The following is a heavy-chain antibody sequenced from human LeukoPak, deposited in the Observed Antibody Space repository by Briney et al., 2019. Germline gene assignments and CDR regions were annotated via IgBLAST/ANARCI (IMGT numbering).Heavy chain of an antibody. D-gene: IGHD6-6*01. V-gene: IGHV3-23*01. CDR3: AKAQHGYTNSPFDY. CDR1: GFTFSIYS. Sequence: GGSLRLSCAASGFTFSIYSMTWVRQAPGKGLEWVSSISGSATEPHYADSVGGRFTISRDNSRNTLYLHMNSLRAEDTAVYYCAKAQHGYTNSPFDYWGQGTVVTVSS. CDR2: ISGSATEP. J-gene: IGHJ4*02.